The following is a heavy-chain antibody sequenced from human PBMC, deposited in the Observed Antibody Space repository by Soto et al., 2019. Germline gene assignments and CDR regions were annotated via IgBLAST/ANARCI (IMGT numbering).Heavy chain of an antibody. D-gene: IGHD3-3*01. CDR3: AKDRSGVQAWYYYGMDV. CDR1: GFTFSSYG. J-gene: IGHJ6*02. V-gene: IGHV3-30*18. Sequence: QVQLVESGGGVVQPGRSLRLSCAASGFTFSSYGMHWVRQAPGKGLEWVAVISYDGSNKYYADSVKGRFTISRDNSKNTRYLQMNSLRAEDTAVYYCAKDRSGVQAWYYYGMDVWGQGTTVTVS. CDR2: ISYDGSNK.